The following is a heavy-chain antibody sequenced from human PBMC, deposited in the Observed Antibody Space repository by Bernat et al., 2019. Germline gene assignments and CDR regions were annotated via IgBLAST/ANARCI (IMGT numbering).Heavy chain of an antibody. CDR1: GFTFSSYW. D-gene: IGHD3-10*01. CDR3: ARDVSSMVQGVISKMYYYYYMDV. CDR2: IKQDGSEK. Sequence: EVQLVESGGGLVQPGGSLRLSCAASGFTFSSYWMSWVRQAPGKGLEWVANIKQDGSEKYYVDSVKGRFTISRDNAKNSLYLQMNSLRAEDTAVYYCARDVSSMVQGVISKMYYYYYMDVWGKGTTVTVSS. V-gene: IGHV3-7*01. J-gene: IGHJ6*03.